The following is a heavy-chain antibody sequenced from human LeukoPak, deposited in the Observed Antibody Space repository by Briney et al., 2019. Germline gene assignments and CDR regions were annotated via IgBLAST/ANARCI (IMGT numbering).Heavy chain of an antibody. V-gene: IGHV3-23*01. Sequence: PGRSLRLSCAASGFTFSSYAMSWVRQAPGKGLEWVSAISGSGGSTYYADSVKGRFTISRDNSKNTLYLQMNSLRAEDTAVYYCAKSRLELRSAFDIWGQGTMVTVSS. CDR2: ISGSGGST. CDR3: AKSRLELRSAFDI. J-gene: IGHJ3*02. CDR1: GFTFSSYA. D-gene: IGHD1-7*01.